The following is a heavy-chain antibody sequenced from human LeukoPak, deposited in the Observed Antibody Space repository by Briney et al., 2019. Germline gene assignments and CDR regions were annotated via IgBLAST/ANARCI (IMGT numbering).Heavy chain of an antibody. D-gene: IGHD3-10*01. J-gene: IGHJ4*02. CDR2: IYYSGST. CDR1: GGSISSGGYY. V-gene: IGHV4-31*01. Sequence: SETLSLTCTVSGGSISSGGYYWSCIRQHPGKGLEWIGYIYYSGSTYYYPSINSLVTISVDTSKNRFSLKLSSVTAADTAVYYCARVERFGDITYFDYWGRGTLVSVSS. CDR3: ARVERFGDITYFDY.